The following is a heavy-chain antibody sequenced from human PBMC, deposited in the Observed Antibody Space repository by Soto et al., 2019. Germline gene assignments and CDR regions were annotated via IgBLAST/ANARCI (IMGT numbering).Heavy chain of an antibody. CDR1: GFTFSNYA. Sequence: PGGSLRLSCAASGFTFSNYAMSWVRQAPGKGLEWVSAISGGGESTDYADSVKGRFTISRDNSKNTLYLQMNSLRADDTAVYFCAKDSSMAAGRQLSFWGQGALVTVSS. J-gene: IGHJ4*02. CDR3: AKDSSMAAGRQLSF. D-gene: IGHD6-6*01. CDR2: ISGGGEST. V-gene: IGHV3-23*01.